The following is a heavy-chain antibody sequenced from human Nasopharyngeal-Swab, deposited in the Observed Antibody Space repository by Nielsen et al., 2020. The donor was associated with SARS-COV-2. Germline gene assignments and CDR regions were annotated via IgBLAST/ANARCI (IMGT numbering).Heavy chain of an antibody. CDR2: IIPIFGTA. CDR3: ARGLYSSGFSYYYYGMDV. D-gene: IGHD6-19*01. V-gene: IGHV1-69*06. Sequence: WVRQAPGKGLEWMGGIIPIFGTANYAQKFQGRVTITADKSTSTAYMELSSLRSEDTAVYYCARGLYSSGFSYYYYGMDVWGQGTTVTVSS. J-gene: IGHJ6*02.